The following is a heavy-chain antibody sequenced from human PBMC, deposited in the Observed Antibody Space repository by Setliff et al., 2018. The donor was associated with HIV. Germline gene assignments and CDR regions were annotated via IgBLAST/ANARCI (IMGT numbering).Heavy chain of an antibody. J-gene: IGHJ4*02. Sequence: GSLRLSCAASGFTFSNMWMTWVRQAPGKGLEWIGRIKSKTDHETTDYAVVAKGRFTISRNDSKNTLYLQMNSLRAEDTAIYYCERDYNYIFDSWGQGVLVTVSS. CDR2: IKSKTDHETT. D-gene: IGHD3-10*01. CDR3: ERDYNYIFDS. CDR1: GFTFSNMW. V-gene: IGHV3-15*01.